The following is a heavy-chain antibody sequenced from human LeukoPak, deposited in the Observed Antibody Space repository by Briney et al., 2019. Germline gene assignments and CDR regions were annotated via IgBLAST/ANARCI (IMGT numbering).Heavy chain of an antibody. V-gene: IGHV3-9*01. D-gene: IGHD6-13*01. J-gene: IGHJ6*02. Sequence: GRSLRLSCTASGFTFDDYAMHWVRQAPGKGLEWVSDISWNSGSIGYADSVKGRFTISRDNAKNSLYLQMNSLRAEDTALYYCAKDLAAAGTKDGMDVWGQGTTVTVSS. CDR2: ISWNSGSI. CDR1: GFTFDDYA. CDR3: AKDLAAAGTKDGMDV.